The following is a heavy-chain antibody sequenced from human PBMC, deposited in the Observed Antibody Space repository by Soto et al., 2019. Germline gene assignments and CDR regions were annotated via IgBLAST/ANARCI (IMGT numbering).Heavy chain of an antibody. CDR3: TRYYYESSGYYVY. J-gene: IGHJ4*02. V-gene: IGHV3-49*04. CDR2: IRGETNGGTA. Sequence: GGSLRLSCTGSGFNFANYALTWVRQAPGRGLEWVGFIRGETNGGTADYAASLKGRITISRDDSKSIAYLEINSLQTEDTAVYYCTRYYYESSGYYVYWGQGTLVTVS. D-gene: IGHD3-22*01. CDR1: GFNFANYA.